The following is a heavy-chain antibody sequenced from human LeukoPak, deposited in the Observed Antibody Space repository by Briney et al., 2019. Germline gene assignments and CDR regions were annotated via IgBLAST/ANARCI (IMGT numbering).Heavy chain of an antibody. D-gene: IGHD2-2*01. CDR2: ISSSGSHI. V-gene: IGHV3-21*04. Sequence: GGSLRLSCGASGFTLKSYSMNWVRQAPGKGLEWVSSISSSGSHIYYADSVRGRFTISRDNAKNSLSLQTNSLRAEDTAIYYCANDCSSSSCYSWDSSSYYVDVWGKGTTVTVSS. CDR1: GFTLKSYS. J-gene: IGHJ6*03. CDR3: ANDCSSSSCYSWDSSSYYVDV.